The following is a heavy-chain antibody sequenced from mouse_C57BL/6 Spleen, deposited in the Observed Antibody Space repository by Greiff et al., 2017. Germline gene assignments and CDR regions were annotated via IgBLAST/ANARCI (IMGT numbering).Heavy chain of an antibody. CDR2: ISSGSSTI. J-gene: IGHJ4*01. CDR3: ARPGYDYAGGAMDY. D-gene: IGHD2-4*01. Sequence: EVQLVESGGGLVKPGGSLKLSCAASGFTFSDYGMHWVRQAPEKGLEWVAYISSGSSTIYYADTVKGRFTISRDNAKNTLFLQMTSLRSEDTAMYYCARPGYDYAGGAMDYWGQGTSVTVSS. CDR1: GFTFSDYG. V-gene: IGHV5-17*01.